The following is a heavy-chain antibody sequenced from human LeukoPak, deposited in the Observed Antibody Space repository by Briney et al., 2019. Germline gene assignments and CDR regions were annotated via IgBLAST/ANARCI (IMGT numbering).Heavy chain of an antibody. J-gene: IGHJ5*02. CDR1: GGSFSGYY. CDR3: AREARPGLLRGSDP. Sequence: PSETLSLTCAVYGGSFSGYYWSWIRQPPGKGLEWIGEINHSGSTNYNPSLKSRVTISVDTSKNQFSLKLSSVTAADTAVYYCAREARPGLLRGSDPWGQGPLVTVSS. CDR2: INHSGST. D-gene: IGHD2-15*01. V-gene: IGHV4-34*01.